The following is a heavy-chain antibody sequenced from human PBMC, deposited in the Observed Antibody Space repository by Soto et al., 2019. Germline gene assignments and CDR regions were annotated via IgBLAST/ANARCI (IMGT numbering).Heavy chain of an antibody. Sequence: QVQLVQSGAEVKKPGASVKVSCKASGYTFTSYDINWVRQATGQGLEWMGWMNPNSGNTGYAQKCQGRVTMTRNTSISTEKMELSRLRSEDTAVYYCARARTVAGHDSWGQGTLVTVSS. V-gene: IGHV1-8*01. CDR2: MNPNSGNT. CDR3: ARARTVAGHDS. CDR1: GYTFTSYD. J-gene: IGHJ4*02. D-gene: IGHD6-19*01.